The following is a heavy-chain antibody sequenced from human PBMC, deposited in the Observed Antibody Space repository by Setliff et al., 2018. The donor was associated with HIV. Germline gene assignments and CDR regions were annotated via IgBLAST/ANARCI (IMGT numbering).Heavy chain of an antibody. CDR2: ISAYNGNT. V-gene: IGHV1-18*01. Sequence: ASVKVSCKASGYTFTSYGISWVRQAPGQGLEWMGWISAYNGNTNYAQKLQGRVTMTTDTSTSTAYMELRSLRSDDTAAYYCARSQAHYYYYYMDVWGKGTTVTVSS. CDR3: ARSQAHYYYYYMDV. CDR1: GYTFTSYG. J-gene: IGHJ6*03.